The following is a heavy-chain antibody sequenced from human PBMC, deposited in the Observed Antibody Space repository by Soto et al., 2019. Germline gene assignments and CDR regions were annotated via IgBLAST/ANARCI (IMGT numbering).Heavy chain of an antibody. CDR1: GFTFSNAW. J-gene: IGHJ4*02. Sequence: GGSLRLSCAASGFTFSNAWMNWVRQAPGKGLEWVGRIKSKTDGGTTDYAAPVKGRFTISRDDSKNTLYLQMNSLKTEDTAVYYCTSDPVTMIVVVPSSGWGQGTLVTVS. CDR2: IKSKTDGGTT. D-gene: IGHD3-22*01. V-gene: IGHV3-15*07. CDR3: TSDPVTMIVVVPSSG.